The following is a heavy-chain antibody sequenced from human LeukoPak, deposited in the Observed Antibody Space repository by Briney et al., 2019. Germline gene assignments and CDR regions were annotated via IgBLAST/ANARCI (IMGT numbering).Heavy chain of an antibody. CDR1: GYTFTSYG. Sequence: ASVKVSCKASGYTFTSYGISWVRQAPGQGLEWMGWISAYNGSTNYAQKLQGRVTMTTDTSTSTAYMELRSLRSDDTAVYYCARGPLWFGESTDAFDIWGQGTMVTVSS. CDR2: ISAYNGST. J-gene: IGHJ3*02. V-gene: IGHV1-18*01. CDR3: ARGPLWFGESTDAFDI. D-gene: IGHD3-10*01.